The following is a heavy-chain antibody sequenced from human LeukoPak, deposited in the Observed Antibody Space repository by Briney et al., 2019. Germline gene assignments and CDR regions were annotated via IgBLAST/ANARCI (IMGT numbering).Heavy chain of an antibody. D-gene: IGHD2/OR15-2a*01. CDR1: GDSISSSNSY. CDR3: AKVTFEGVDP. CDR2: IYYSGNT. Sequence: SETLSLTCTVSGDSISSSNSYWGWIRQPPGKGLEWIGSIYYSGNTYYNASLKSRVTISVDTSKNQFSLKLTSVTAADTAVYYCAKVTFEGVDPWGQGTLVTVSS. J-gene: IGHJ5*02. V-gene: IGHV4-39*01.